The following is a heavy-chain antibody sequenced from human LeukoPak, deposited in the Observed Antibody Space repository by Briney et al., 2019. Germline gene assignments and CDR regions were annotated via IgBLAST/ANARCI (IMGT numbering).Heavy chain of an antibody. CDR1: GFTFSSYA. CDR3: AKGSYYDSSGSFYFDY. CDR2: ISGSGGST. V-gene: IGHV3-23*01. Sequence: GGSLRLSCAASGFTFSSYAMSWVRQAPGKGLEWVSAISGSGGSTYYADSVKGRFTIPRDNSKNTLYLQMNSLRAEDTAAYYCAKGSYYDSSGSFYFDYWGQGTLVTVSS. J-gene: IGHJ4*02. D-gene: IGHD3-22*01.